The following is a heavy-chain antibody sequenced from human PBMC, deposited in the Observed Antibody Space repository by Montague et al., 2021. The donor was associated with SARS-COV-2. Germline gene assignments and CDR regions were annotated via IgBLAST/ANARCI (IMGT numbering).Heavy chain of an antibody. CDR3: ARVGAYGDYPTPPTFDY. J-gene: IGHJ4*02. Sequence: SETLSLTCTRLGSWNSGDDRKCTRLHSGHWLDWYGVFYYRGRTNYNPSLKSRVTISVDTSKNQFSLKLSSVTAADTAVYYCARVGAYGDYPTPPTFDYWGQGTLVTVSS. V-gene: IGHV4-59*01. CDR2: FYYRGRT. D-gene: IGHD4-17*01. CDR1: GSWNSGDD.